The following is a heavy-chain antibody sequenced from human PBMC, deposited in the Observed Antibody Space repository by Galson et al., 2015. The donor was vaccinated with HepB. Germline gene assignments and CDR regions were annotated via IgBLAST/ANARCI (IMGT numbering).Heavy chain of an antibody. J-gene: IGHJ4*02. CDR2: IIPIFGTA. CDR3: ARDPRLSYSSGWYYLDY. D-gene: IGHD6-19*01. V-gene: IGHV1-69*13. CDR1: GGTFSSYA. Sequence: SVKVSCKASGGTFSSYAISWVRQAPGQGLEWMGGIIPIFGTANYAQKFQGRVTITADESTSTAYMELSSLRSEDTAVYYCARDPRLSYSSGWYYLDYWGQGTLVTVSS.